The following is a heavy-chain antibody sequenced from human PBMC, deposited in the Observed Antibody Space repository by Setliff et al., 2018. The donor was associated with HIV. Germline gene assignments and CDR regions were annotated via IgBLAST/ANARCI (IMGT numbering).Heavy chain of an antibody. D-gene: IGHD3-9*01. Sequence: GGSLRLSCAASGFTFTTYWMHWVRQVPGKGLVWVSRINSDGSSIGYADSVKGRFTISRDNSKSTQYLQMNSLRTEDTAVYYCARDRHYDTLTGFPYFEYWGQGTLVTVSS. V-gene: IGHV3-74*01. CDR2: INSDGSSI. CDR1: GFTFTTYW. CDR3: ARDRHYDTLTGFPYFEY. J-gene: IGHJ4*02.